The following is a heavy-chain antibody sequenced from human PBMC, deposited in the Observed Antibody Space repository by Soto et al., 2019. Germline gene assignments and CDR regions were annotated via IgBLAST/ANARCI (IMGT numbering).Heavy chain of an antibody. CDR3: ARPHGGSSGWDNWFDP. Sequence: QVQLQESGPGLVKPSETLSLTCTVSGGSISSYYWSWIRQPPGKGLEWIGYIYYSGSTNYNPSLESRFTIAVDTSKHQFSLQLSSVTSADTAVYYCARPHGGSSGWDNWFDPWGQGTLVTVSS. D-gene: IGHD6-25*01. V-gene: IGHV4-59*01. J-gene: IGHJ5*02. CDR1: GGSISSYY. CDR2: IYYSGST.